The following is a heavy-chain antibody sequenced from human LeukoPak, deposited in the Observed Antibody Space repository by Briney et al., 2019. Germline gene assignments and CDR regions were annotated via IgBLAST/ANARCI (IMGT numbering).Heavy chain of an antibody. CDR3: AREWDYDYVWGSYRSIDY. CDR2: ISSSSSYI. J-gene: IGHJ4*02. D-gene: IGHD3-16*02. V-gene: IGHV3-21*01. CDR1: GFTFSSYS. Sequence: GGSLRLSCAASGFTFSSYSMNWVRQAPGKGLEWVSSISSSSSYIYYADSVKGRFTISRDDAKNSLYLQMNSLRAEDTAVYYCAREWDYDYVWGSYRSIDYWGPGTLVTVSS.